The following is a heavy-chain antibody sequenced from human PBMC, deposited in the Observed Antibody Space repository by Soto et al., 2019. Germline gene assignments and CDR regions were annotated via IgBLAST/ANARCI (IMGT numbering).Heavy chain of an antibody. D-gene: IGHD3-9*01. CDR3: ARLPTGYPNWFDP. CDR1: GASISTNHHN. Sequence: SETLSLTXTASGASISTNHHNWAWVRQPPGKGLEWMGNIHYRGDTYFNPSLGSRLSMSVDTSKNQFSLKLTSVTAADTAVYYCARLPTGYPNWFDPWGQGTLVTVSS. CDR2: IHYRGDT. J-gene: IGHJ5*02. V-gene: IGHV4-39*01.